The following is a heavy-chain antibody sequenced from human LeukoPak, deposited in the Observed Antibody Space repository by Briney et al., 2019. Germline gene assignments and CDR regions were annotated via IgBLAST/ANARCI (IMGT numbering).Heavy chain of an antibody. CDR2: ISYDGSNK. V-gene: IGHV3-30*04. Sequence: GGSLRLSCAASGFTFSSYEMNWVRQAPGKGLEWVAVISYDGSNKYYADSVKGRFTISRANSKSTLFLQMNSLKTEDTAVYYCAREKVVGVMATMSFDYWGQGTLVTVSS. CDR1: GFTFSSYE. J-gene: IGHJ4*02. D-gene: IGHD5-12*01. CDR3: AREKVVGVMATMSFDY.